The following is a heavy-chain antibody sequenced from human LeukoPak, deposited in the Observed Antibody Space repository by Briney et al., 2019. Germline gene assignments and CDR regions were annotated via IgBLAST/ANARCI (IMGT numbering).Heavy chain of an antibody. Sequence: PSETLSLTCAVSGGSISSSNWWSWVRQPPGKGLEWIGEIYHSGSTNYNPSLKSRVTISVDKSKNQFSLKLSSVTAADTAVYYCARVAAVADSNGMDVWGQGTTVTVSS. V-gene: IGHV4-4*02. D-gene: IGHD6-19*01. CDR2: IYHSGST. CDR1: GGSISSSNW. J-gene: IGHJ6*02. CDR3: ARVAAVADSNGMDV.